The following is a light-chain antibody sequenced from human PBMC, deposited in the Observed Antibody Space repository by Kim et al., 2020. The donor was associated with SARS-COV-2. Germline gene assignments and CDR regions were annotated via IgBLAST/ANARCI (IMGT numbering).Light chain of an antibody. V-gene: IGKV3-20*01. CDR2: AAS. J-gene: IGKJ1*01. CDR1: QSVSSS. CDR3: QQYGSSPKT. Sequence: LSPGESATPPCRASQSVSSSLAWYQQNPGQPPRLLIYAASSRATGIPDRFSGSGSGTDFTLTISRLEPEDFAVYYCQQYGSSPKTFGQGTKVDIK.